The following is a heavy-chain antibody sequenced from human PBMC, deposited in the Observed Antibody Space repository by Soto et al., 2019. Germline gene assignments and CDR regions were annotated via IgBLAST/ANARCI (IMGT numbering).Heavy chain of an antibody. CDR3: ARAGGTTVTGLWHFDS. D-gene: IGHD4-17*01. Sequence: SLRLSCEASGFTFNTYSMHWVRQPPGKGLEWLAAIWYDGTQKYYAGSVKGRFIISRDNSKKTLYLEMNSLRAEDTAVYYCARAGGTTVTGLWHFDSWGQGTLVTVSS. CDR1: GFTFNTYS. V-gene: IGHV3-33*01. CDR2: IWYDGTQK. J-gene: IGHJ4*02.